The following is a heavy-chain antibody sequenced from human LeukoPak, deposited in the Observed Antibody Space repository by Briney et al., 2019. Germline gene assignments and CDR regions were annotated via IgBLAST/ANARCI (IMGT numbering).Heavy chain of an antibody. V-gene: IGHV1-8*01. CDR1: GYTFTSYD. Sequence: ASVKVSCKASGYTFTSYDINWVRQATGQGLEWMGWMNPNSGNTGYAQKFQGRVTVTRNTSISTAYMELSSLRSEDTAVYYCARGAKQWLNYYYYYGMDVWGQGTTVTVSS. J-gene: IGHJ6*02. CDR2: MNPNSGNT. CDR3: ARGAKQWLNYYYYYGMDV. D-gene: IGHD6-19*01.